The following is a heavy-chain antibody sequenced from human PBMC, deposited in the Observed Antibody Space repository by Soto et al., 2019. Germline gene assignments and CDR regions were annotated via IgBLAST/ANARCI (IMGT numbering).Heavy chain of an antibody. D-gene: IGHD2-2*01. CDR3: ARSQGSSTSLEIYYYYYYGMDV. J-gene: IGHJ6*02. CDR1: GGTFSSYA. CDR2: IIPISGTA. V-gene: IGHV1-69*01. Sequence: QVQLVQSGAEVKKPGSSVKVSCKASGGTFSSYAISWVRQAPGQGLEWMGGIIPISGTANYAQKFQGRVTITADESTITVSMELSSLRSDDTAVYFCARSQGSSTSLEIYYYYYYGMDVWGQGTTVTVSS.